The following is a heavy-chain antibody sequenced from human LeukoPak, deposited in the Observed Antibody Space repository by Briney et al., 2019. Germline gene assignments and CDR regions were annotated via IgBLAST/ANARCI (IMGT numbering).Heavy chain of an antibody. CDR1: GFTFSDHY. CDR3: ARDHDNGPDY. V-gene: IGHV1-2*02. D-gene: IGHD4/OR15-4a*01. CDR2: IKPDSGAT. J-gene: IGHJ4*02. Sequence: ASVKVSCKASGFTFSDHYMHWLRQAPGQGLEWMGWIKPDSGATNYAQKFQGRFTVSRDVSISTLYMELSSLTSDDTAMYYCARDHDNGPDYWGQGTLVTVS.